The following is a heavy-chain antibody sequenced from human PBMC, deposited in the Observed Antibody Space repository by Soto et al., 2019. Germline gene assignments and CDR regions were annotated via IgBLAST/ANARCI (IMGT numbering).Heavy chain of an antibody. Sequence: SETLSLTCTVSGGSISSGEYYWTWIRQPPGKGLEWIGYISYSGSTHYSPSLKSRVTISVDKSKNQFSLKLSSLIAADTAVYYCARVSGSYYYGMDGWGQGTTVT. J-gene: IGHJ6*02. CDR1: GGSISSGEYY. CDR3: ARVSGSYYYGMDG. V-gene: IGHV4-30-4*01. CDR2: ISYSGST. D-gene: IGHD1-26*01.